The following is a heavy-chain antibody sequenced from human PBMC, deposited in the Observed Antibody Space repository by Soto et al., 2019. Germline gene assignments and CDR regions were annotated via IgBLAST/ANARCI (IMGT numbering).Heavy chain of an antibody. D-gene: IGHD3-22*01. CDR1: GFTFSSYG. CDR3: ASPYDSSGYFDAFDF. V-gene: IGHV3-30*03. Sequence: GGSLRLSCAASGFTFSSYGMHWVRQAPGKGLEWVAVISYDGSNKYYADSVKGRFTISRDNSKNTLYLQMNSLRAEDTAVYYCASPYDSSGYFDAFDFWGQGTMVTVSS. CDR2: ISYDGSNK. J-gene: IGHJ3*01.